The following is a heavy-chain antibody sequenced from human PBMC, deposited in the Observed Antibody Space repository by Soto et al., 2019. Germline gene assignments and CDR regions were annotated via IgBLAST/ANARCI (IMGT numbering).Heavy chain of an antibody. CDR1: GYSFTSYA. CDR3: ARVGVGATFDY. J-gene: IGHJ4*02. Sequence: ASVKVSCKASGYSFTSYAMNWVRQAPGQRLEWMGWIYAGNGNTKYSRKFQGRVTFTRDTSASTAYMELSSLRSEDTAVYYCARVGVGATFDYWGQGTLVTVSS. CDR2: IYAGNGNT. D-gene: IGHD1-26*01. V-gene: IGHV1-3*01.